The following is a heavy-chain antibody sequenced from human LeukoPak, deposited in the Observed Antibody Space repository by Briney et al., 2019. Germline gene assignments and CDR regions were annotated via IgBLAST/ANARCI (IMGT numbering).Heavy chain of an antibody. V-gene: IGHV4-34*01. Sequence: SETLSLTCAVYGGSFSGYYWSWVRQPPGKGLEWIGEINHSGSTNYNPSLKSRVTISVDTSKNQFSLKLSSVTAADTAVYYCARGAPHGYCSGGSCYSDYWGQGTLVTVSS. D-gene: IGHD2-15*01. CDR3: ARGAPHGYCSGGSCYSDY. CDR1: GGSFSGYY. J-gene: IGHJ4*02. CDR2: INHSGST.